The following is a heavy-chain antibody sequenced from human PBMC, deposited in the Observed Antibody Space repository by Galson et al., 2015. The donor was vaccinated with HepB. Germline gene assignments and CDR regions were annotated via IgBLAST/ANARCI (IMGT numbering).Heavy chain of an antibody. V-gene: IGHV3-13*01. CDR3: VRDYYDVSGPHYYGLDV. Sequence: LRLSCAASGFTFRSYDMHWVRQTTGKGLEWVSGINAAGDTYSPASVKGRFTISRDNAKSSLYLQMNSLGAGDTAVYYCVRDYYDVSGPHYYGLDVWGQGTAVTVSS. CDR1: GFTFRSYD. D-gene: IGHD3-22*01. J-gene: IGHJ6*02. CDR2: INAAGDT.